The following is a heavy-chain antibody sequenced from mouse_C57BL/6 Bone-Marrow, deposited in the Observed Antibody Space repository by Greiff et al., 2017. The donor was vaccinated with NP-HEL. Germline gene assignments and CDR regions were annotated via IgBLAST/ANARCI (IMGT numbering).Heavy chain of an antibody. V-gene: IGHV5-4*03. CDR2: ISDGGSYT. Sequence: EVNVVDSGGGLVKPGGSLKLSCAASGFTFSSYAMSWVRQTPEKRLEWVATISDGGSYTYYPDNVKGRFTISRDNAKNNLYLQMSHLKSEDTAMDYCASVYYSNWGFAYWGQGTLVTVSA. D-gene: IGHD2-5*01. CDR3: ASVYYSNWGFAY. CDR1: GFTFSSYA. J-gene: IGHJ3*01.